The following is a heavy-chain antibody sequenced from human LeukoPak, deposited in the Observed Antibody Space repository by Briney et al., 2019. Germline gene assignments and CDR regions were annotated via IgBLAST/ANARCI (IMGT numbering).Heavy chain of an antibody. CDR3: ARDTVLVGATEQFDY. CDR1: GGTFSSYA. J-gene: IGHJ4*02. V-gene: IGHV1-69*06. CDR2: IIPIFGTA. Sequence: ASVTVSCTASGGTFSSYAISWVRQAPGQGREWMGGIIPIFGTANYAQKFQGRVTISADKSTSTAYMELSSLRSEDTAVYYCARDTVLVGATEQFDYWGQGTLVTVSS. D-gene: IGHD1-26*01.